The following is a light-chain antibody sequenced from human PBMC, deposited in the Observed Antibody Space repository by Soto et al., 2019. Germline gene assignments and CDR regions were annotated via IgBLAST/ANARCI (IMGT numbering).Light chain of an antibody. CDR3: QPYDSRLSGSRV. Sequence: QFGLAEPPSGCGGPGQRDPISWSGSNSNIGAGYDVHWYQQLPGTAPKLLIYGNSNRPSGVPDRFSGSKSGTSASLAITGLQAEDEADYYCQPYDSRLSGSRVFGPGTKVTVL. J-gene: IGLJ1*01. CDR1: NSNIGAGYD. CDR2: GNS. V-gene: IGLV1-40*01.